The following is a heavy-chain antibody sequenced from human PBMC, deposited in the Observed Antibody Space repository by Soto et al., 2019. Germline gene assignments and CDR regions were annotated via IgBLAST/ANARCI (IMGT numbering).Heavy chain of an antibody. D-gene: IGHD3-10*01. CDR1: GGSFNNYC. CDR3: ARGDYGQYDAYNWFDP. V-gene: IGHV4-34*02. J-gene: IGHJ5*02. Sequence: QVRLQQWGAGLVRPSETLSLTCAVYGGSFNNYCWSWIRQPPGKGLEWIGEVCPGGRTNYSPPLKREVTLAVEGSKNQFSLRLTSVTVADTAVYYCARGDYGQYDAYNWFDPWGQGNLVIVAS. CDR2: VCPGGRT.